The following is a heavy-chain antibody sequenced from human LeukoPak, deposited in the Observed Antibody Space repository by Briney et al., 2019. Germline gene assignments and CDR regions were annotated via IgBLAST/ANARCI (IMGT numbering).Heavy chain of an antibody. D-gene: IGHD3-10*01. Sequence: GGSLRLSCGASGFTFSTHWMNWVRQAPGKGLEWVANIKKSGSETNYVGSVKGRFTVSRDDAKNSMYLKMDSLRAEDTAIYYCARGPHYGSRSDHLDYWGQGTLVTVSS. CDR3: ARGPHYGSRSDHLDY. V-gene: IGHV3-7*03. CDR2: IKKSGSET. J-gene: IGHJ4*02. CDR1: GFTFSTHW.